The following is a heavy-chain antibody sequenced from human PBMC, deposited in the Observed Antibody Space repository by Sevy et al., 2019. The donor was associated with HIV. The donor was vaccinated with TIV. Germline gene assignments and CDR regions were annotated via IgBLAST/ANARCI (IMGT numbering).Heavy chain of an antibody. CDR3: TRLTGYYLPDL. CDR1: GYSFTSYW. Sequence: GESLKISCKGSGYSFTSYWIGWVRQMPGKGLECMGIIYPGDSDSRYSPSFQGQVTFSADKSISTAYLQWSSLKASDTAMYHCTRLTGYYLPDLWGRGTLVTVSS. D-gene: IGHD3-9*01. J-gene: IGHJ2*01. V-gene: IGHV5-51*01. CDR2: IYPGDSDS.